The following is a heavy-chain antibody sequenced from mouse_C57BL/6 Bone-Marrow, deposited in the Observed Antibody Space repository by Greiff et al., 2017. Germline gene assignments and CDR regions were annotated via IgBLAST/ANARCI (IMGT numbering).Heavy chain of an antibody. CDR2: ISSGSSTI. Sequence: EVQRVESGGGLVKPGGSLKLSCAASGFTFSDYGMHWVRQAPEKGLEWVAYISSGSSTIYYADTVKGRFTISRDNAKNTLFLQMTSLRSEDTAMYYCARRGGSSPYYAMDYWGQGTSVTVSS. D-gene: IGHD1-1*01. V-gene: IGHV5-17*01. J-gene: IGHJ4*01. CDR3: ARRGGSSPYYAMDY. CDR1: GFTFSDYG.